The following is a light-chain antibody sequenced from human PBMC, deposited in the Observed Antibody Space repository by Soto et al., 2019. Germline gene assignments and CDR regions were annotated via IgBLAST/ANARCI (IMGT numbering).Light chain of an antibody. CDR2: AAS. CDR3: QQYNSAPQFT. CDR1: QGIGDY. V-gene: IGKV1-27*01. Sequence: DIQMTQSPSSLSASVGDRVTIACRASQGIGDYLAWYQQKPGKVPKLLIYAASTLQSGVPYRFSGSGSGTDFSLTISSLQPEDIATYYFQQYNSAPQFTFGPGTKVDIK. J-gene: IGKJ3*01.